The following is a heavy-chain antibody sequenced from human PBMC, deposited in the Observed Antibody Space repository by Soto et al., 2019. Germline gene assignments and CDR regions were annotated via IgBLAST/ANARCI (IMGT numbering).Heavy chain of an antibody. D-gene: IGHD4-17*01. Sequence: SETLSLTCTVSGGSISSGGYYWSWIRQHPGKGLEWIGYIYYSGSTYYNPSLKSRVTISVDTSKNQFSLKLSSVTAADTAVYYCARWPRMTTVTSEDYWGQGTLVTVSS. CDR1: GGSISSGGYY. CDR2: IYYSGST. CDR3: ARWPRMTTVTSEDY. J-gene: IGHJ4*02. V-gene: IGHV4-31*03.